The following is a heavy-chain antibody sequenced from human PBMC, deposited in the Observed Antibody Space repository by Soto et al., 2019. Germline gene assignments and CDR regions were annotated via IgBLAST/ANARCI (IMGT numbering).Heavy chain of an antibody. J-gene: IGHJ5*02. CDR1: GGSMNSYY. D-gene: IGHD6-13*01. Sequence: SETLSLTCPFSGGSMNSYYWIWIRQSPGKGLEWIGYIYHSGSTNYNPSLKSRVTISVDTSKNQFSLKLSSVTAADTAVYYCARRSIAAAGWWFDPWGQGTLVTVSS. CDR2: IYHSGST. CDR3: ARRSIAAAGWWFDP. V-gene: IGHV4-59*12.